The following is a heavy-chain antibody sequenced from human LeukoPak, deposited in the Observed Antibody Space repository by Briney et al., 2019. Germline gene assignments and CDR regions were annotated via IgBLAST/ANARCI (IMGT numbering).Heavy chain of an antibody. CDR1: GGTFSSYA. CDR3: ASSCDFWSGYLSYIPQRYYYYYYMDV. CDR2: IIPIFGTA. J-gene: IGHJ6*03. D-gene: IGHD3-3*01. V-gene: IGHV1-69*13. Sequence: EASVKVSCKASGGTFSSYAISWVRQAPGQGLEWMGGIIPIFGTANYAQKFQGRVTITADESTSTAYMELSSLRSEDTAVYYCASSCDFWSGYLSYIPQRYYYYYYMDVWGKGTTVTVSS.